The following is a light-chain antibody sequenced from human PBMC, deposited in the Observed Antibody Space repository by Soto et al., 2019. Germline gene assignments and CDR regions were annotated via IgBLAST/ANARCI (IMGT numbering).Light chain of an antibody. Sequence: ETVMTQSPATLSVSPGERVTLSCRASQSVRTNLVWYQQSPGQPPRLLIYGASDRVAGVPDRFSGSGSGTDFTLTSSGLQSEDCAVYYWQQDNEWPLTFGQGTKLEIK. J-gene: IGKJ2*01. V-gene: IGKV3-15*01. CDR2: GAS. CDR3: QQDNEWPLT. CDR1: QSVRTN.